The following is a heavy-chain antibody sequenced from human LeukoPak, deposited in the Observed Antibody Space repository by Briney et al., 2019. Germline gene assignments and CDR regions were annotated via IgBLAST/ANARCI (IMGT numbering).Heavy chain of an antibody. CDR1: GYTFTSYG. D-gene: IGHD4-17*01. CDR2: ISAYNGNT. V-gene: IGHV1-18*01. J-gene: IGHJ4*02. Sequence: GASVTVSCTASGYTFTSYGISWVRQAPGQGLEWMGWISAYNGNTDYAQKLQGRVTMTTDTSTSTAYMELRSLRSDDTAVYYCARDRAYGDYVDYWGQGTLVTVSS. CDR3: ARDRAYGDYVDY.